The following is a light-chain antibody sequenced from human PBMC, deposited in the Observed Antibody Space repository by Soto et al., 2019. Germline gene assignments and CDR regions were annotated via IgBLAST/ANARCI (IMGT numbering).Light chain of an antibody. J-gene: IGKJ3*01. V-gene: IGKV2-30*01. CDR3: MQGIHWFT. CDR2: KVS. CDR1: QSLVSSDGKTY. Sequence: DVVMTQSPLSLAVTLGQSASITCRSSQSLVSSDGKTYLNWFQQRPGQSPRRLIYKVSNRDSGGPARFNGSRSGNHFTMKISRVEAADFGTYYCMQGIHWFTFGPGTKVDIK.